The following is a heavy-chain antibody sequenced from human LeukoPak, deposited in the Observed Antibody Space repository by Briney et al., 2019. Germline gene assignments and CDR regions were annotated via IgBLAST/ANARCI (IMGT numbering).Heavy chain of an antibody. CDR3: VKGATYCSSTSCPDAFDI. J-gene: IGHJ3*02. V-gene: IGHV3-30-3*01. D-gene: IGHD2-2*01. CDR1: GFTFSSYA. CDR2: ISYDGSNK. Sequence: PGRSLRLSCAASGFTFSSYAMHWVRQAPGKGLEWVAVISYDGSNKYYADSVKGRFTISRDNSKNTLYLQMNSLRAEDTAVYYCVKGATYCSSTSCPDAFDIWGQGTMVTVSS.